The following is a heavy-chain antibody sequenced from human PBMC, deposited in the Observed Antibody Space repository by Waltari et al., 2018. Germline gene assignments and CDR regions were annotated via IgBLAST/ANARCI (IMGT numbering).Heavy chain of an antibody. J-gene: IGHJ6*02. CDR2: MNPNSGNT. CDR1: GYTFPSYD. Sequence: QVQLVQSGAEVKKPGASVKVSCKASGYTFPSYDINWVRPATGQGLEWMGWMNPNSGNTGYAQKFQGRVTMTRNTSISTAYMELSSLRSEDTAVYYCARVLPAFYYYYGMDVWGQGTTVTVSS. CDR3: ARVLPAFYYYYGMDV. V-gene: IGHV1-8*01.